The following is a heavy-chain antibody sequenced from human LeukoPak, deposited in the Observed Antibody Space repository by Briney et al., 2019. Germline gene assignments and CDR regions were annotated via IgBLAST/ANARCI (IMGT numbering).Heavy chain of an antibody. CDR3: ARGRYCSADICSGGDALDI. CDR1: GGSINNYY. CDR2: IFTRGST. J-gene: IGHJ3*02. V-gene: IGHV4-4*07. D-gene: IGHD2-15*01. Sequence: SETLSLTCSVSGGSINNYYWSWIRQPAGKGLEWIGRIFTRGSTNYNPSLKSRVTMSVDTSKNQFSLKLSSVTAADTAVYYCARGRYCSADICSGGDALDIWGQGTMVSVSS.